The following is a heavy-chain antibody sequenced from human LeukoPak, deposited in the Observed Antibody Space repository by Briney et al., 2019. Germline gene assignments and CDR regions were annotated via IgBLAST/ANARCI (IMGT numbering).Heavy chain of an antibody. CDR1: GGTFSSYA. CDR3: ASLGWLLHRSYDY. Sequence: SVKVSCKASGGTFSSYAISWVRQAPGQGPEWMGGIIPIFGTANYAQKFQGRVTITADESTSTAYMELSSLRSEDTAVYYCASLGWLLHRSYDYWGQGTLITVSS. J-gene: IGHJ4*02. V-gene: IGHV1-69*13. D-gene: IGHD3-22*01. CDR2: IIPIFGTA.